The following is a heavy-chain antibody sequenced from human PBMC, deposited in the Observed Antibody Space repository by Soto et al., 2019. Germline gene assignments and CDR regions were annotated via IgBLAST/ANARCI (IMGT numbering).Heavy chain of an antibody. CDR2: IWYDGSNK. CDR1: GFTFSSYG. Sequence: GGSLRLSCAASGFTFSSYGMHWVRQAPGKGLEWVAVIWYDGSNKYYADSVKGRFTISRDNSKNTLYLQMNSLRAEDTAVYYCARDWGVAARPECGVDYWGQGTLVTVSS. CDR3: ARDWGVAARPECGVDY. J-gene: IGHJ4*02. V-gene: IGHV3-33*01. D-gene: IGHD6-6*01.